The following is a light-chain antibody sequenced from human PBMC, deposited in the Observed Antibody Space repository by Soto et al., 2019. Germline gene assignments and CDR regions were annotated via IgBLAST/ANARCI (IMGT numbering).Light chain of an antibody. CDR1: SSDVGGYNS. Sequence: QSVLTQPAPVSGSPGQSITISCTGTSSDVGGYNSVSWYQQHPGKAPKLMIYDVSNRPSGVSNRFSGSKSGNTASLTISGLQAEDEADYYCSSYTSSSTLLFGGGTKLTVL. CDR3: SSYTSSSTLL. V-gene: IGLV2-14*01. J-gene: IGLJ2*01. CDR2: DVS.